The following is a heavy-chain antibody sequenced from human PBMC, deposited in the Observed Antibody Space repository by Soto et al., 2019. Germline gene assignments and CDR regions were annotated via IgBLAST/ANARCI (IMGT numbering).Heavy chain of an antibody. CDR3: ARGTIVASQHLDY. CDR2: ISIRGGDE. J-gene: IGHJ4*02. V-gene: IGHV3-30*03. Sequence: QVQLVESGGGVVQPGKSLRLSCAASGFTFSSYAMHRARQAPGKGLEWVTVISIRGGDEYYAESVRGRFTISRDDSKNTLYLQMDSLRVEDTAVDYCARGTIVASQHLDYWGQGTLVTVSS. CDR1: GFTFSSYA. D-gene: IGHD5-12*01.